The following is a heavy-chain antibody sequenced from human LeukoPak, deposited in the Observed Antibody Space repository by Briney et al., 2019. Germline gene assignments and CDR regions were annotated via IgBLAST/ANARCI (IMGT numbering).Heavy chain of an antibody. J-gene: IGHJ6*03. CDR1: GGSISSSSYY. Sequence: NPSETLSLTCTVSGGSISSSSYYWGWIRLPPGKGLGWIGSIYYSGSTYYEPSLKSRVTISVDTSKNQFSLKLSSVTAADTAVYYCARHTSYYYGSGSRNYYYDYMDVWGKGTTVTVSS. D-gene: IGHD3-10*01. V-gene: IGHV4-39*01. CDR2: IYYSGST. CDR3: ARHTSYYYGSGSRNYYYDYMDV.